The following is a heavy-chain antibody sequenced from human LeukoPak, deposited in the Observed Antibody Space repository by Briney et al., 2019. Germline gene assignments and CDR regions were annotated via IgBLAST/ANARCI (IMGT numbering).Heavy chain of an antibody. CDR1: GGSISSSSYY. V-gene: IGHV4-39*01. J-gene: IGHJ4*02. CDR3: ARRKVRGVIASLDDY. Sequence: SETLSLTCTVSGGSISSSSYYWGWIHQPPGKGLEWIGSIYYSGSTYYNPSLKSRVTISVDTSKNQFSLKLSSVTAADTAAYYCARRKVRGVIASLDDYWGQGTLVTVSS. CDR2: IYYSGST. D-gene: IGHD3-10*01.